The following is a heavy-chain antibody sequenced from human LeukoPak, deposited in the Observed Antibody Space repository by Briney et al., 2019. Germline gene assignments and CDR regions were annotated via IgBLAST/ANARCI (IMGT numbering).Heavy chain of an antibody. J-gene: IGHJ4*02. CDR3: ARVDGRAVAGPLGLDY. V-gene: IGHV4-4*02. CDR1: GGSIGSSNW. CDR2: IYHTGST. D-gene: IGHD6-19*01. Sequence: PSETLSLTCAVSGGSIGSSNWWSWVRQPPGKGLEWIGEIYHTGSTNSNPSLKSRVTISVDKSKNQFSLKLSSVTAADTAVYYCARVDGRAVAGPLGLDYWGQGTLVTVSS.